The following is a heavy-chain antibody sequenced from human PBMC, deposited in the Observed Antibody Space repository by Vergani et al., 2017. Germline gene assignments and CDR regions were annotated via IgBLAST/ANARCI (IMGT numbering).Heavy chain of an antibody. J-gene: IGHJ4*02. V-gene: IGHV4-39*01. CDR3: ARSESFILRYFHWAL. Sequence: QLHLQESGPGLVKPSETLSLTCTVSGGSITSSSYYWGWIRQPPGKGLEWIGNIYHSRGVYYNPSLTGRVTISVDTSKNQFSLEVTSVTAADTAIYFCARSESFILRYFHWALWGQGTLVTVSS. D-gene: IGHD3-9*01. CDR1: GGSITSSSYY. CDR2: IYHSRGV.